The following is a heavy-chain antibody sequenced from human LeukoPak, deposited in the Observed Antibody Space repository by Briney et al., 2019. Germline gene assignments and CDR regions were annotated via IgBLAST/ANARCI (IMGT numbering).Heavy chain of an antibody. V-gene: IGHV3-23*01. J-gene: IGHJ4*02. CDR3: TKDRRGYDQAIDY. CDR2: ISGSGGST. CDR1: GFTFSSYA. Sequence: GGSLRLSCAASGFTFSSYAMSWVRQAPGKGLEWVSAISGSGGSTYYADSVKGRFTISRDNSKNTLYLQMNSLRAEDTAVYYCTKDRRGYDQAIDYWGQGTLVIVSS. D-gene: IGHD5-12*01.